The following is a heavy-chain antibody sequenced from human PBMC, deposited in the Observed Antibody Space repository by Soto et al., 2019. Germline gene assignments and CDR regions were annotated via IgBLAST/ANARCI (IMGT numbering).Heavy chain of an antibody. CDR3: ARARVPAPNTRNNWFDP. V-gene: IGHV4-31*03. Sequence: SETLSLTCTVSGGSISSGGYYWSWIRQHPGKGLEWIGYIYYSGSTYYNPSLKSRVTISVDTSKNQFSLKLSSVTAADTAVYYCARARVPAPNTRNNWFDPWGQGTLVTVSS. CDR1: GGSISSGGYY. CDR2: IYYSGST. J-gene: IGHJ5*02.